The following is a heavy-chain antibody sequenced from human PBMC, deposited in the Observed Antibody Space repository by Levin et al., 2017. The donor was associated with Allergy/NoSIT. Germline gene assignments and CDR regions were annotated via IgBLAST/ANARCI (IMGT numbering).Heavy chain of an antibody. Sequence: PGGSLRLSCAASGFTFSSYAMHWVRQAPGKGLEWVAVISYDGSNKYYADSVKGRFTISRDNSKNTLYLQMNSLRAEDTAVYYCARDNPPLWGYYYGMDVWGQGTTVTVSS. D-gene: IGHD3-16*01. CDR2: ISYDGSNK. CDR1: GFTFSSYA. J-gene: IGHJ6*02. V-gene: IGHV3-30*04. CDR3: ARDNPPLWGYYYGMDV.